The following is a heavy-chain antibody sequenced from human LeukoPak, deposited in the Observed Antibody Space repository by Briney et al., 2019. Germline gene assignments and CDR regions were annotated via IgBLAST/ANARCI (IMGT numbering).Heavy chain of an antibody. J-gene: IGHJ4*02. CDR2: IYYSGST. D-gene: IGHD3-10*01. CDR1: GGSVSSGSYY. CDR3: ARAALKNGEDLFDY. V-gene: IGHV4-61*01. Sequence: SETLSLTCTVSGGSVSSGSYYWSWIRQPPGKGLEWIGYIYYSGSTNYNPSLKSRVTISVDTSKNQFSLRLSSVTAADTAVYYCARAALKNGEDLFDYWGQGTLVTVSS.